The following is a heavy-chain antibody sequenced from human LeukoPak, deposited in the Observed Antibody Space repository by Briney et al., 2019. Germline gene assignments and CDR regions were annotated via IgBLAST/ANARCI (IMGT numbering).Heavy chain of an antibody. V-gene: IGHV3-11*01. Sequence: GGSLRLSCAASGFTFSSYAMSWIRQAPGKGLEWVSYISSSGGTIYYADSVKGRFTISRDNAKNSLYLQMNSLRAEDTAVYYCARDRATVANDYWGQGTLVTVSS. D-gene: IGHD4-17*01. CDR1: GFTFSSYA. J-gene: IGHJ4*02. CDR3: ARDRATVANDY. CDR2: ISSSGGTI.